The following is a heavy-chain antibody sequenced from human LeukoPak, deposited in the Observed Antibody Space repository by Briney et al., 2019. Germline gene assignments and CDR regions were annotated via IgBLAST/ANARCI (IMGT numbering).Heavy chain of an antibody. CDR2: LSASGGLT. CDR1: GFTFSSYA. D-gene: IGHD4-11*01. V-gene: IGHV3-23*01. J-gene: IGHJ4*02. Sequence: GGSLRLSCAASGFTFSSYAMSWVRQAPGKGLEWVSGLSASGGLTYYSDSVKGRFTISRDNSKNTLYLQMNSLRADDAAVYYCAKGGSSYSEMDYWGQGTLVTVSS. CDR3: AKGGSSYSEMDY.